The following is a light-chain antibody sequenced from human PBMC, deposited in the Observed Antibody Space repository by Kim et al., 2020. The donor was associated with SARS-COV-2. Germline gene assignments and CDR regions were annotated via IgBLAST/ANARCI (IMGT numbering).Light chain of an antibody. CDR2: RNN. J-gene: IGLJ1*01. V-gene: IGLV1-47*01. CDR3: AAWDDSLQNV. CDR1: SSNIGSNY. Sequence: ELTQPPSASGTPGQRVTISCSGSSSNIGSNYVYWYQQLPGTAPKLLIYRNNQRPSGVPDRFSGSKSGTSASLAISGLRSEDEADYYCAAWDDSLQNVFGTGTKVTVL.